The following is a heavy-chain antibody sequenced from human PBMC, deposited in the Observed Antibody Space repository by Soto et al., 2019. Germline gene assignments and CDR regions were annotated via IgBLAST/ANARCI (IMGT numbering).Heavy chain of an antibody. CDR3: ARPYSSGWYGDLDY. CDR2: ISYDGSNK. CDR1: GFTFSSYA. Sequence: GGSLRLSCTASGFTFSSYAMHWARQAPGKGLEWLAVISYDGSNKYYADSVKGRFTISRDNSKNTMYLQMNSLRVEDTAVYYCARPYSSGWYGDLDYWGQGTLVTVSS. V-gene: IGHV3-30-3*01. D-gene: IGHD6-19*01. J-gene: IGHJ4*02.